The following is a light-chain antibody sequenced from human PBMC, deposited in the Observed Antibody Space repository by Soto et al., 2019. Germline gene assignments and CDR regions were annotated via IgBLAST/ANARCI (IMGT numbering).Light chain of an antibody. Sequence: EILLTQSPGTLSLSPGERATLSCRASQSVSSANFAWYQQKPGQAPRLLIYGASSRATGVPARFRGSGSGTEFTLTISSLQPDDFATYYCQQYNSYSRTFGQGTRLEIK. CDR2: GAS. CDR3: QQYNSYSRT. CDR1: QSVSSAN. J-gene: IGKJ5*01. V-gene: IGKV3-20*01.